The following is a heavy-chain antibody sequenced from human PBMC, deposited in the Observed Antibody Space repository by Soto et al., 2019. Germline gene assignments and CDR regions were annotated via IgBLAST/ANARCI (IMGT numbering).Heavy chain of an antibody. V-gene: IGHV5-51*01. Sequence: HGESLKISCRGSGYYSSSYWIAWVRQMSGKGLEWVGSVYVSDSETKYSPSFQGQVTISADKNTNTAYLYWSSLKASDTALYFCARRGTLSGRDDFDLWGGVTMVTVSS. D-gene: IGHD5-12*01. CDR2: VYVSDSET. CDR3: ARRGTLSGRDDFDL. CDR1: GYYSSSYW. J-gene: IGHJ3*01.